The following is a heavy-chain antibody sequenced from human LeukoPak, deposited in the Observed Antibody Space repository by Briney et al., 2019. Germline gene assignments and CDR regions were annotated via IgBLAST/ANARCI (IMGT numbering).Heavy chain of an antibody. D-gene: IGHD3-10*02. CDR3: AELGITMIGGV. J-gene: IGHJ6*04. Sequence: GGSLRLSCAASGFTFSSYGMSWVRQAPGKGLEWVSAISGSGGSTHYADSVKGRFTISRDNSKNTLYLQMNSLRAEDTAVYYCAELGITMIGGVWGKGTTVTISS. V-gene: IGHV3-23*01. CDR2: ISGSGGST. CDR1: GFTFSSYG.